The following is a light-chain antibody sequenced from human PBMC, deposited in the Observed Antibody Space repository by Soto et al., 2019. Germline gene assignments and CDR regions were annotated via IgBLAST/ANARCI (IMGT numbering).Light chain of an antibody. CDR3: SSYAGSNSVV. CDR2: DVS. V-gene: IGLV2-11*01. J-gene: IGLJ2*01. CDR1: SSDVGGYNY. Sequence: QSALTQPRSVSGSPGQSVTISCTGTSSDVGGYNYVSWYQQHPGKAPKLVIYDVSKRPSGVPDRFSGSKSGNTASLTISGLQAEDEADYYCSSYAGSNSVVFGGGTKLTVL.